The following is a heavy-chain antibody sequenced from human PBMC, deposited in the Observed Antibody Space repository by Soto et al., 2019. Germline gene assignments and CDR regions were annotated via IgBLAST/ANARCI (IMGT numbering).Heavy chain of an antibody. CDR2: IDPSDSYT. CDR3: ASTRHDYDSSGYSPDY. Sequence: GESLKISCKGSGYSFTSYWISWVRQMPGKGLEWMGRIDPSDSYTNYSPSFQGHVTISADKSISTAYLQWSSLKASDTAMYYCASTRHDYDSSGYSPDYWGQGTLVTVSS. D-gene: IGHD3-22*01. V-gene: IGHV5-10-1*01. J-gene: IGHJ4*02. CDR1: GYSFTSYW.